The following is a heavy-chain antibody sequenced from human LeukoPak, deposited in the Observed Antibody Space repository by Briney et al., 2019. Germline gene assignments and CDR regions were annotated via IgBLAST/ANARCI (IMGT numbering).Heavy chain of an antibody. CDR3: ARERLVVVTWGFDP. J-gene: IGHJ5*02. D-gene: IGHD3-22*01. CDR2: ISSSSSYI. Sequence: GGSLRLSCAASGFTFSSYSMNWVRQAPGKGLEWVSSISSSSSYIYYADSVKGRFTISRDNAKNTLYLQMNSLRAEDTAVYYCARERLVVVTWGFDPWGQGTLVTVSS. V-gene: IGHV3-21*01. CDR1: GFTFSSYS.